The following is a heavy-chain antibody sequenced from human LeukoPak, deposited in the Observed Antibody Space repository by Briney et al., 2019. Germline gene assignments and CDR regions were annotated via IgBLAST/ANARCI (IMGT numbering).Heavy chain of an antibody. J-gene: IGHJ3*01. CDR1: GFTFSSYG. CDR2: ISYDGSNK. V-gene: IGHV3-30*03. CDR3: ASATTYCAADCYPLDAFDF. Sequence: GGSLRLSCAASGFTFSSYGMHWVRQAPGKGLEWVAVISYDGSNKYYADSVKGRFTISRDNSKNTLYLQMNSLRAEDTAVYYCASATTYCAADCYPLDAFDFWGQGTMVTVSS. D-gene: IGHD2-21*02.